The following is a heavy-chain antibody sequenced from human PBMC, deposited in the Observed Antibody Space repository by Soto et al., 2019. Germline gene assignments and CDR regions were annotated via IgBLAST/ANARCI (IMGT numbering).Heavy chain of an antibody. V-gene: IGHV1-2*02. CDR2: INPNSGGT. J-gene: IGHJ6*02. D-gene: IGHD3-3*01. CDR1: GYTFTGYY. CDR3: ARVGITIFGDYYYGMDV. Sequence: ASVKVSCKASGYTFTGYYMHWVRQAPGQGLEWMGWINPNSGGTNYAQKFQGRVTMTRNTSISTAYMELSSLRSEDTAVYYCARVGITIFGDYYYGMDVWGQGTTVTVSS.